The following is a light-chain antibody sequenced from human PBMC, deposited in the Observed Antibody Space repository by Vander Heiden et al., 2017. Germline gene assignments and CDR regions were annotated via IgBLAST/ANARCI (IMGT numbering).Light chain of an antibody. J-gene: IGKJ2*01. Sequence: DIVMTQTALSLSVSPGQPASISCKASQSLLHSDGKTYLYWYLQKPGQPPRLLIYERYKRFSAVPDRFSGSGSGTDFTLKISRVEAEDVGVYYCLQSIQVPYTFGQGTKLEIK. CDR3: LQSIQVPYT. CDR2: ERY. V-gene: IGKV2D-29*01. CDR1: QSLLHSDGKTY.